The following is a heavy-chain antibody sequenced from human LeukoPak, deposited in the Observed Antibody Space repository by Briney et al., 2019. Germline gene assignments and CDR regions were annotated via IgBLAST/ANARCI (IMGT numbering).Heavy chain of an antibody. CDR3: ARGLQPNWFDP. CDR2: IYYSGGT. V-gene: IGHV4-59*01. CDR1: GCSISSYY. J-gene: IGHJ5*02. Sequence: SETLSLTCTVSGCSISSYYWSWILQPPPKGLQWIGYIYYSGGTNYNPSLKSRVTISVDTSKNQFSLKLSSVTAADTAVYYCARGLQPNWFDPWGQGTLVTVSS.